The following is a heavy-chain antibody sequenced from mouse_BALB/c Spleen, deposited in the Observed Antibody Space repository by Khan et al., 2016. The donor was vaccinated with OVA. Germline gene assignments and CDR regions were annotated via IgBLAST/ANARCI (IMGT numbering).Heavy chain of an antibody. D-gene: IGHD2-3*01. CDR3: PRSILLYSDY. CDR2: IDPENGNI. J-gene: IGHJ2*01. V-gene: IGHV14-1*02. Sequence: VQLQQSGAELVRPGASVKLSCTASGLNIKDFYIQWVKQRPDQGLEWIGRIDPENGNIMYDPKFQDKASITADTSSNTAYLQPSTLTSEDTAVYCWPRSILLYSDYGGQAPPLTAPS. CDR1: GLNIKDFY.